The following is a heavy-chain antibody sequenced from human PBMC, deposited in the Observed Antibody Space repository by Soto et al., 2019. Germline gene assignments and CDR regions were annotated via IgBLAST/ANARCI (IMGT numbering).Heavy chain of an antibody. CDR3: EKDRRFTVLMVYAPPNYGMDV. Sequence: GGSLRLSVAASGFSFSSYGMHWVRQAPGKWLEWVSVISYDGSNKYYADSVKGRFTISRDNSKNTLYLQMNSLRAEDTAVYYCEKDRRFTVLMVYAPPNYGMDVCGQGTTVPVSS. CDR2: ISYDGSNK. D-gene: IGHD2-8*01. V-gene: IGHV3-30*18. CDR1: GFSFSSYG. J-gene: IGHJ6*02.